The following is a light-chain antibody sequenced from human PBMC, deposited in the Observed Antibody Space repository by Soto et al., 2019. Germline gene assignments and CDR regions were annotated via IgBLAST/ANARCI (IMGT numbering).Light chain of an antibody. CDR2: AAS. CDR3: QQSYSTPYT. Sequence: DIQMTQSPSSLSAFVGDRVTVTCRASQSISSHLNWYQQKPGKAPKLLIYAASSLQSGIPSRFSGSGSGTDFTLTISSLQPEDVATYYCQQSYSTPYTFGQGTKLEIK. V-gene: IGKV1-39*01. J-gene: IGKJ2*01. CDR1: QSISSH.